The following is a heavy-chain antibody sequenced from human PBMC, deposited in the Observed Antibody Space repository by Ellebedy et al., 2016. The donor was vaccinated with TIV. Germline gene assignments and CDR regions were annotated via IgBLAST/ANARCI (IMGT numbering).Heavy chain of an antibody. D-gene: IGHD5-12*01. Sequence: ASVKVSCKTSGYTFTSYYMHWVRQAPGQGLEWMGIINPSGGSTTYAQKFQGRVTMTRDKSTSTVYMELSSLRSEDTALYWCARSSDYGGYGDFDYWGQGTLVTVSS. J-gene: IGHJ4*02. CDR3: ARSSDYGGYGDFDY. V-gene: IGHV1-46*01. CDR1: GYTFTSYY. CDR2: INPSGGST.